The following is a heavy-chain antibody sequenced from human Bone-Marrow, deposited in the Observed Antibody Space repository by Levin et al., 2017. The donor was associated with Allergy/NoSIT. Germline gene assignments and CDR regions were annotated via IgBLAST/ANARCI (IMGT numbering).Heavy chain of an antibody. V-gene: IGHV3-13*04. CDR2: IGTSGDT. Sequence: GGSLRLSCAASGFSFRTYDMHWVRQITGKGLEWVSAIGTSGDTYYPVSVKGRFTVSREDAKNSLYLQMDTLTTGDTAVYYCARGLDAFDLWGQGTMVTISS. J-gene: IGHJ3*01. CDR1: GFSFRTYD. CDR3: ARGLDAFDL.